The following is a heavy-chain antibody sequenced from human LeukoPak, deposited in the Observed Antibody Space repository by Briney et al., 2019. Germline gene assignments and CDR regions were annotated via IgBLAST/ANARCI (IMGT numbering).Heavy chain of an antibody. J-gene: IGHJ4*02. CDR2: INHSGST. V-gene: IGHV4-34*01. D-gene: IGHD5-24*01. CDR1: GGSFSGYY. CDR3: ASGGATTFFDY. Sequence: SETLSLTCAVYGGSFSGYYWSWIRQPPGKGLEWIGEINHSGSTNYNPSLKSRVTISVDTSKNQFSLKLSSVTAADTAVYYCASGGATTFFDYWGQGTLVTVSS.